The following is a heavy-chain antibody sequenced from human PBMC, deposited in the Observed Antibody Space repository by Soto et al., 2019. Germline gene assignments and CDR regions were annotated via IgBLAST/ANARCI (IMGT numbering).Heavy chain of an antibody. V-gene: IGHV3-66*01. CDR1: GLTVSRKY. J-gene: IGHJ3*02. D-gene: IGHD6-19*01. CDR2: INVGDNT. Sequence: EVQLVESGGGLVQSGGSLRLSCAASGLTVSRKYMTWVRQALGRGLEWVSIINVGDNTYYADSVKGRVTISRDESKNKIYLQMNSLRAEDTAVYYCARGMSSGWTYVFAIWGQGTTVTVSS. CDR3: ARGMSSGWTYVFAI.